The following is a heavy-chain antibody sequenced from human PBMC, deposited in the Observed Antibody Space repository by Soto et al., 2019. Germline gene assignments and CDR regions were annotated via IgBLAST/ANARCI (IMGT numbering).Heavy chain of an antibody. V-gene: IGHV3-30*18. J-gene: IGHJ3*02. Sequence: QVQLVESGGGVVQPGRSQRLSCAASGFTFSSYGMHWVRQAPGKGLEWVAVISYDGSNKYYADSVKGRFTISRDNSKNTLYLQMNSLRAEDTAVYYCAKDLSFKLERRRDAFDIWGQGTMVTVSS. CDR2: ISYDGSNK. D-gene: IGHD1-1*01. CDR1: GFTFSSYG. CDR3: AKDLSFKLERRRDAFDI.